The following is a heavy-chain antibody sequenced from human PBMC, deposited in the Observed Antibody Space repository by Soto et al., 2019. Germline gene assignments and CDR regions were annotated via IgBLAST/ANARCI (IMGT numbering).Heavy chain of an antibody. J-gene: IGHJ3*02. CDR3: AGSSGWYRAFDI. V-gene: IGHV3-23*01. D-gene: IGHD6-19*01. CDR1: GFTFSSYA. Sequence: EVQLLESGGGLVQPGGSLRLSCAASGFTFSSYAMSWVRQAPGKGLEWVSAISGSGGSTYYADSVKGRFTISRDNSKNPLHLQRNVLRAEDTAVYYCAGSSGWYRAFDIWGPGTMVTVSS. CDR2: ISGSGGST.